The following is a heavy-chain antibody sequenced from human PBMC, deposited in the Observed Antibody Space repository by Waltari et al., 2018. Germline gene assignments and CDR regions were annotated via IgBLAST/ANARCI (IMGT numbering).Heavy chain of an antibody. CDR3: ASRAVAGNNFDY. Sequence: QVQLQESGPGLVKPLGTLSLTCAVSGGSIYINNWWSWVRQAPGKGLDWIGEIYHTGSTNYNPALKSRVTISVDKSRNHFSLNLTSVTVADTALYYCASRAVAGNNFDYWGQGRLVTVSA. V-gene: IGHV4-4*02. D-gene: IGHD6-19*01. J-gene: IGHJ4*02. CDR2: IYHTGST. CDR1: GGSIYINNW.